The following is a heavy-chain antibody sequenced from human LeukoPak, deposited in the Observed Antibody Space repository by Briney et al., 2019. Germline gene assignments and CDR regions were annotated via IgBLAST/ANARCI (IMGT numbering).Heavy chain of an antibody. V-gene: IGHV5-51*01. Sequence: GESLKISCKGSGYSFTSYWIGWVRQMPGKGLEWMGILSPGDSDTSYTPSFQRQVTISADKSINTAYLQGSSLKASDTPMYYCARTKWEGNVDYWGQGTLVTVSS. J-gene: IGHJ4*02. CDR2: LSPGDSDT. CDR1: GYSFTSYW. CDR3: ARTKWEGNVDY. D-gene: IGHD1-26*01.